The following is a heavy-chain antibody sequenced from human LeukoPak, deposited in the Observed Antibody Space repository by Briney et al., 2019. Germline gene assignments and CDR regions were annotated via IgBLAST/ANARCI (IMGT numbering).Heavy chain of an antibody. CDR1: GFTFSSYA. CDR2: ISYDGSNK. J-gene: IGHJ5*02. Sequence: PGGSLRLSCAASGFTFSSYAMHWVRQAPGKGLEWVAVISYDGSNKYYADSVKGRFTISRDNSKNTLYLQMNSLRAEDTAVYYCARGVVSSSWSDTNSRWFDPWGQGTLVTVSS. CDR3: ARGVVSSSWSDTNSRWFDP. D-gene: IGHD6-13*01. V-gene: IGHV3-30-3*01.